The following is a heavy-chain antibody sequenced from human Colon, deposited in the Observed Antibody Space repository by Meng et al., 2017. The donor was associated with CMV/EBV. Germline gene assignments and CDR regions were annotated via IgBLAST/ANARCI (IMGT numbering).Heavy chain of an antibody. CDR1: GYTFTSYY. Sequence: ASVKVSCEPSGYTFTSYYLHWVRQAPGQGLEWMAVINPGGVTTGYAEKFQGRVTATRDTSTSTVYLELSSLTSEDTAVYFCAREKGIVGASHYYFDSWGQGTLVTVSS. J-gene: IGHJ4*02. D-gene: IGHD1-26*01. V-gene: IGHV1-46*01. CDR2: INPGGVTT. CDR3: AREKGIVGASHYYFDS.